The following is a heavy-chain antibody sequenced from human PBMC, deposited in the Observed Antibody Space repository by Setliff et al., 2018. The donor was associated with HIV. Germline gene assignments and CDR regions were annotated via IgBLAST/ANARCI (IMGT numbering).Heavy chain of an antibody. D-gene: IGHD6-13*01. CDR1: GDSITTGVYY. Sequence: SETLSLTCTVSGDSITTGVYYWSWIRQPPGKGLEWIGYIYYSGSTNYNPSLKSRVTISVDTSKNQFSLKLSSVTAADTAVYYCARDRGGAAAGGYYYMDVWGKGTTVTVSS. CDR3: ARDRGGAAAGGYYYMDV. V-gene: IGHV4-61*08. J-gene: IGHJ6*03. CDR2: IYYSGST.